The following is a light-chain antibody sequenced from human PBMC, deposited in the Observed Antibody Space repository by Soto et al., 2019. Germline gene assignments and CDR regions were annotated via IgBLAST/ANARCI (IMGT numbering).Light chain of an antibody. V-gene: IGKV3-20*01. J-gene: IGKJ2*01. CDR2: GAS. CDR3: QQYGSSLYT. Sequence: EIVLTQSPGTLSLSPGERATLSCRASQSVSSSYLAWYQQKPGQAPRLLIYGASSSATGIPDRFSGSGSGTDFTLAISRLEPEDFAVYYCQQYGSSLYTFGQGTKLDIK. CDR1: QSVSSSY.